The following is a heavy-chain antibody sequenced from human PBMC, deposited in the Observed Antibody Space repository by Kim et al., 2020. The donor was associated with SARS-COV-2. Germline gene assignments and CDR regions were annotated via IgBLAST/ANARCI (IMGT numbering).Heavy chain of an antibody. Sequence: SETLSLTCTVSGGSISSGDYYWSWIRQPPGKGLEWIGYIYYSGSTYYNPSLKSRVTISVHTSNNQFSLNLSSVTAADTAVYYCARRTASVAFDIWGQGTVVTVSS. J-gene: IGHJ3*02. D-gene: IGHD1-1*01. V-gene: IGHV4-30-4*01. CDR1: GGSISSGDYY. CDR3: ARRTASVAFDI. CDR2: IYYSGST.